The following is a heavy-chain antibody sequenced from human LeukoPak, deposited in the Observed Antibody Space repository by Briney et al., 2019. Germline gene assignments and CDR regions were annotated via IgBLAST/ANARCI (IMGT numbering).Heavy chain of an antibody. CDR1: GGSISSSTFY. J-gene: IGHJ6*02. V-gene: IGHV4-39*07. Sequence: SETLSLTCTVSGGSISSSTFYWGWIRQPPGKGLEWIGNIYYSGSTYYNPSLKSRVTISVDTSKNQFSLKLSSVTAADTAVYYCARVSTTTVTNRYYYYGMDVWGQGTTVTVSS. CDR2: IYYSGST. CDR3: ARVSTTTVTNRYYYYGMDV. D-gene: IGHD4-17*01.